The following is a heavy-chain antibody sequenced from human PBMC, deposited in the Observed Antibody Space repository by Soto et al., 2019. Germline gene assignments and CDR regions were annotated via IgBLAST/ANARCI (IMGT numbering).Heavy chain of an antibody. CDR2: IYYSGST. D-gene: IGHD6-13*01. CDR3: ARGLDSSSWYMDYYYYGMDV. CDR1: GGSISSGGYY. V-gene: IGHV4-31*03. Sequence: SETLSLTCTVSGGSISSGGYYWSWIRQHPGKGLEWIGYIYYSGSTYYNPSLKSRVTISVDTSKNQFSLKLSSVTAADTAVYYCARGLDSSSWYMDYYYYGMDVWGQGTTVTVSS. J-gene: IGHJ6*02.